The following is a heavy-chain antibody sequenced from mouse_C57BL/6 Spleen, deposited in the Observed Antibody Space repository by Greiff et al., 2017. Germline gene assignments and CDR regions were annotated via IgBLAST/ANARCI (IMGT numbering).Heavy chain of an antibody. V-gene: IGHV1-4*01. Sequence: VQRVESGAELARPGASVKMSCKASGYTFTSYTMHWVKQRPGQGLEWIGYINPSSGYTKYNQKFKDKATLTADKSSSTAYMQLSSLTSEDSAVYYCARGGDGGYFDVWGTGTTVTVSS. J-gene: IGHJ1*03. CDR2: INPSSGYT. CDR3: ARGGDGGYFDV. CDR1: GYTFTSYT. D-gene: IGHD3-3*01.